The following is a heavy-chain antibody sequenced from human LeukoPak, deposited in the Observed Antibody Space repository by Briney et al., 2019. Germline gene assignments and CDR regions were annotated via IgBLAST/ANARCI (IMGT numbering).Heavy chain of an antibody. J-gene: IGHJ3*02. D-gene: IGHD1-7*01. V-gene: IGHV3-48*03. Sequence: GGSLRLSCAASGFTFSSYEMNWVRQASGKGLEWVSYISSSGSTIYYADSVKGRFTISRDNARNSPYLQMNSLRAEDTAVYYCARDPGTTQTLHDAFDIWGQGTMVTVSS. CDR2: ISSSGSTI. CDR3: ARDPGTTQTLHDAFDI. CDR1: GFTFSSYE.